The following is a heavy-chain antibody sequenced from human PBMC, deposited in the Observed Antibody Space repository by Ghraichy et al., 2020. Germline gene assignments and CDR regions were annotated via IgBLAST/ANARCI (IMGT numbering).Heavy chain of an antibody. CDR2: ISSSSSTI. CDR1: GFTFSSYS. CDR3: ARVGPYYDSSGYYYPIDY. V-gene: IGHV3-48*01. J-gene: IGHJ4*02. D-gene: IGHD3-22*01. Sequence: ESLNISCAASGFTFSSYSMNWVRQAPGKGLEWVSYISSSSSTIYYADSVKGRFTISRDNTKNSLYLQMNSLRAEDTAVYYCARVGPYYDSSGYYYPIDYWGQGTLVTVSS.